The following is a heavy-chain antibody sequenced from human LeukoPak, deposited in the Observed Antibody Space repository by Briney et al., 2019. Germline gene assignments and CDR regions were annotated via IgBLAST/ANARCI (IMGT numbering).Heavy chain of an antibody. J-gene: IGHJ4*02. CDR2: ISGSGGNT. V-gene: IGHV3-23*01. Sequence: PGGSLRLSCAASGFTFSTYAMSWARQAPGKGLEWVSAISGSGGNTYYADSVKGRFTISRDNSKNTLYLQMNSLRAEDTAVYYCANAEGPGRLLWSRAYLHYWGQGTLVTVSS. D-gene: IGHD3-10*01. CDR1: GFTFSTYA. CDR3: ANAEGPGRLLWSRAYLHY.